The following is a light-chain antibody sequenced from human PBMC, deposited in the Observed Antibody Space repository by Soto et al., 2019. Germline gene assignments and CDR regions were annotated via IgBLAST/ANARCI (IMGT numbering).Light chain of an antibody. CDR1: QSVSSY. CDR2: DAS. CDR3: QQRSNWPPEWT. J-gene: IGKJ1*01. V-gene: IGKV3-11*01. Sequence: EIVLTQSPATLSLSPGERATLSCRASQSVSSYLSWYQHKPGQAPRLLIYDASNRATGIPARFSGSVSGTDFTLTISSLEPEDFAVYYCQQRSNWPPEWTFGQGTKVEIK.